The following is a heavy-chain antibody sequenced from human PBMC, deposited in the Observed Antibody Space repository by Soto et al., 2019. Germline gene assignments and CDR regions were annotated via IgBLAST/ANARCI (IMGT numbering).Heavy chain of an antibody. V-gene: IGHV1-3*01. D-gene: IGHD2-15*01. CDR2: INAGNGNT. CDR1: GYTFTSYA. J-gene: IGHJ6*03. CDR3: ARDLGGNVVAQYYYYYYMDV. Sequence: ASVKVSCKASGYTFTSYAMHWVRQAPGQRLEWMGWINAGNGNTKYSQKFQGRVTITRDTSASTAYMELSSLRSEDTAVYYCARDLGGNVVAQYYYYYYMDVWGKGTTVTVSS.